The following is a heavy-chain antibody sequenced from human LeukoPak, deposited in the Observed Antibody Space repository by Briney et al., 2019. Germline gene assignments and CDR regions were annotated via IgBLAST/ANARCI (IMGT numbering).Heavy chain of an antibody. J-gene: IGHJ4*02. CDR2: IYYSGST. CDR3: GGHIGSVWYCFDY. D-gene: IGHD6-19*01. V-gene: IGHV4-59*08. Sequence: PSETLSLTCTVSGGSLSSYYWSWIRQPPGRGLEWIGYIYYSGSTNYNPSLKSRVTISVDTSKNQFSLKLSSVTAADTAVYYCGGHIGSVWYCFDYWGQGTLVTVSS. CDR1: GGSLSSYY.